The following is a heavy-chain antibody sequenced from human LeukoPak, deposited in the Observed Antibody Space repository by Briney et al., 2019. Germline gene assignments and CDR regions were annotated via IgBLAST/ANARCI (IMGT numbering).Heavy chain of an antibody. V-gene: IGHV3-53*01. J-gene: IGHJ3*02. Sequence: GGSLRLSCTASGSTFSNYWMTWVRQAPGKGLEWVSMIYSDGSIFHADSVKGRFTMSRDNSRNTLDLQMNSLRVEDTAVYFCARDRRRLRGMNGDGDAFDIWGQGTMVTVPS. CDR3: ARDRRRLRGMNGDGDAFDI. D-gene: IGHD1-1*01. CDR1: GSTFSNYW. CDR2: IYSDGSI.